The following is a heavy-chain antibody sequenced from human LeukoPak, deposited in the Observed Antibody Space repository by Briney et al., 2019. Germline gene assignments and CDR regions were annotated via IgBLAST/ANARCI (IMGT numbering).Heavy chain of an antibody. V-gene: IGHV4-59*08. J-gene: IGHJ3*02. Sequence: SEALSLTCDVSGGSINSVDWSWIRRPPGKGLEWIDYIHHSERSNYNPSLVSQVTLSVDMSRNQFSLRLSSVTAADTAVYYCARLTFPGLRYDDHRIFDIWGQGSVVTVSS. CDR1: GGSINSVD. CDR2: IHHSERS. D-gene: IGHD3-3*01. CDR3: ARLTFPGLRYDDHRIFDI.